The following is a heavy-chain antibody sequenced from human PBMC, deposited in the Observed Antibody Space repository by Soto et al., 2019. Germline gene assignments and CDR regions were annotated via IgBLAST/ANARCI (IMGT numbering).Heavy chain of an antibody. Sequence: ESGGGVVQPGRSLRLSCAASGFTFSSYGMHWVRQAPGKGLEWVAVIWYDGSNKYYADSVKGRFTISRDNSKNTLYLQMNSLRAEDTAVYYCARGTTVPLGWFDPWGQGTLVTVSS. CDR2: IWYDGSNK. D-gene: IGHD4-4*01. J-gene: IGHJ5*02. V-gene: IGHV3-33*01. CDR1: GFTFSSYG. CDR3: ARGTTVPLGWFDP.